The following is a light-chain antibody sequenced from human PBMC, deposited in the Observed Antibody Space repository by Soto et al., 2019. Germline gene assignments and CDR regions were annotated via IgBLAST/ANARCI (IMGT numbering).Light chain of an antibody. J-gene: IGLJ3*02. CDR2: EGS. CDR3: CSYAGSSRV. Sequence: QSVLTQPASVSGSPGQSITIPCTGTSSDVGSYNLVSWYQQHPGKAPKLMIYEGSKRPSGVSNRFSGSKSGNTASLTISGLQAEDEADYYCCSYAGSSRVFGGGTKVTVL. CDR1: SSDVGSYNL. V-gene: IGLV2-23*01.